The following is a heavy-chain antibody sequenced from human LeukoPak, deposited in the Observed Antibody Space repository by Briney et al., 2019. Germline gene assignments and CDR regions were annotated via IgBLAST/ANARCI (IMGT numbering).Heavy chain of an antibody. CDR3: ARGLHYYDSSGYYLLLDY. J-gene: IGHJ4*02. Sequence: ASVKVSCKASGYTFTSYDINWVRQATGQGLEWMGWMNPNSGNTGYAQKFQGRVTITRNTSISTAYMELSSLRSEDTAVYYCARGLHYYDSSGYYLLLDYWGQGTLVTVSS. CDR2: MNPNSGNT. CDR1: GYTFTSYD. D-gene: IGHD3-22*01. V-gene: IGHV1-8*03.